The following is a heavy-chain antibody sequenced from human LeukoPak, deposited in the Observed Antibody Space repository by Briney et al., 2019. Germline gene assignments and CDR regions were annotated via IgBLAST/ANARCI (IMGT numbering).Heavy chain of an antibody. J-gene: IGHJ4*02. CDR2: IYSGGST. CDR1: GFPLNRNY. V-gene: IGHV3-53*01. CDR3: ARERGGYNTFDY. Sequence: PEGSLLLSCAASGFPLNRNYMSWVRQAPGQGLERVSVIYSGGSTCYADSVKDRFTSSRDNSKNALYLQMNSLRAEDTAVYYCARERGGYNTFDYWGQGTLVTVSS. D-gene: IGHD5-24*01.